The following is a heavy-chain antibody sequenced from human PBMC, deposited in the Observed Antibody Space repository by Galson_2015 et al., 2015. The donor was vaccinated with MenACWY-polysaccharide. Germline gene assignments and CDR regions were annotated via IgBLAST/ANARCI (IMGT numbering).Heavy chain of an antibody. D-gene: IGHD1-26*01. J-gene: IGHJ4*02. CDR1: CGSLRSSNW. Sequence: SETPSLTCAVSCGSLRSSNWWGWVPPPPGKGVGGVGGIFYSGSTNYNPSLKSRVTISVDKSKNQFSLKLSSVTAADAAVYYCARVFLSQSYPFDYWGQGTLVTVSS. V-gene: IGHV4-4*02. CDR2: IFYSGST. CDR3: ARVFLSQSYPFDY.